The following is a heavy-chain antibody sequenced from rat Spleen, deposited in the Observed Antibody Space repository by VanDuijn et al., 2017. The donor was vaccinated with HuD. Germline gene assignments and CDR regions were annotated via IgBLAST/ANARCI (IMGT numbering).Heavy chain of an antibody. D-gene: IGHD3-1*01. V-gene: IGHV5S23*01. CDR2: ISTGGGNT. J-gene: IGHJ1*01. CDR1: GFTFSNYD. CDR3: ARHSPDAPYWYFDF. Sequence: EVQLVESGGGLVQPGRSLKLSCAASGFTFSNYDMAWVRQAPTKGLEWVASISTGGGNTYYRDSVKGRFTISRDNAKSTLYLQMDSLRSEDTATYYCARHSPDAPYWYFDFWGPGTMVTVSS.